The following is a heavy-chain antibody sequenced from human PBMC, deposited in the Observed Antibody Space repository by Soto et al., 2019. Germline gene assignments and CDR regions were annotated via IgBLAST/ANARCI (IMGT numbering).Heavy chain of an antibody. J-gene: IGHJ4*02. D-gene: IGHD2-21*02. CDR3: ATATLSGGDPYFDY. V-gene: IGHV4-31*03. CDR1: GGSINTYGYY. CDR2: IDYGGST. Sequence: SETLSLTCSVSGGSINTYGYYWSWIRKHPGQGLEWIGYIDYGGSTYYNPSLKTRAIISLDTSENQFSLNLRSVTAADTAVYYCATATLSGGDPYFDYWGQGTLVTVSS.